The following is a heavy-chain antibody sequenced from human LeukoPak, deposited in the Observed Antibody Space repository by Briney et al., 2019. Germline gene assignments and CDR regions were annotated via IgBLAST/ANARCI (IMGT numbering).Heavy chain of an antibody. V-gene: IGHV3-21*01. Sequence: GGSMRLSYAAYGFTFSSYSMNWVRQAPGKGLEWVSSISSSSSYIYYADSVKGRFTISRDNAKNSLYLQMNSLRAEDTAVYYCARDRYDSSGFDYWGQGTLVTVSS. J-gene: IGHJ4*02. CDR1: GFTFSSYS. CDR3: ARDRYDSSGFDY. CDR2: ISSSSSYI. D-gene: IGHD3-22*01.